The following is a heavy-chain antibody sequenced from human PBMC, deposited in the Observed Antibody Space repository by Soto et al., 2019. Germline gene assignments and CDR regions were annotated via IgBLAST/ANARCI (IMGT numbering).Heavy chain of an antibody. V-gene: IGHV1-46*01. Sequence: QVQLVQSGAEVKKPGASVKVSCETSGYTFTTYYMHWVRRAPGQGLEWMGMINPSGGSTSYAQKFHGRVTMTRETSTRTIYMELSSLRRDDTAIYYCARRAYNYANMDVWGQGTTVNVS. D-gene: IGHD5-18*01. CDR2: INPSGGST. CDR1: GYTFTTYY. CDR3: ARRAYNYANMDV. J-gene: IGHJ6*02.